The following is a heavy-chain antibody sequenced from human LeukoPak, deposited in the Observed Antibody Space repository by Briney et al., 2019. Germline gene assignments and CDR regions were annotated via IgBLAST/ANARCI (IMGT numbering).Heavy chain of an antibody. CDR3: APGYCSGGSCYPFDY. CDR2: IYHSGST. J-gene: IGHJ4*02. V-gene: IGHV4-38-2*02. D-gene: IGHD2-15*01. CDR1: GYSISSGYY. Sequence: SETLSLTCTVSGYSISSGYYWGWIRQPPGKGLEWIGSIYHSGSTYYNPSLKSRVTISVDTSKNQFSLKLSSVTAADTAVYYCAPGYCSGGSCYPFDYWGQGTLVTVSS.